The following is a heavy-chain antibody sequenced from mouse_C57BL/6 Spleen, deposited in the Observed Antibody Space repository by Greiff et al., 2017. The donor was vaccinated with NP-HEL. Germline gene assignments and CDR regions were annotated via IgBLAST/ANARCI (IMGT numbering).Heavy chain of an antibody. J-gene: IGHJ1*03. CDR3: ARSEYSWYFDV. CDR2: IYPSDSET. CDR1: GYTFTSYW. Sequence: QVQLQQPGAELVRPGSSVKLSCKASGYTFTSYWMDWVKQRPGQGLEWIGNIYPSDSETHYNQKFKDKATLTVDKSSSTAYMQLSSLTSGDSSVYYCARSEYSWYFDVWGTGTTVTVSS. D-gene: IGHD5-1*01. V-gene: IGHV1-61*01.